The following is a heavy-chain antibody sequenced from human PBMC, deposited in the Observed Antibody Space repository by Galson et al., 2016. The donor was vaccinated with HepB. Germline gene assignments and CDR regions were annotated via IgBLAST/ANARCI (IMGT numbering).Heavy chain of an antibody. Sequence: SETLSLTCTVSGGSITSETSYWGWIRQSPGKGLEWIGSIYYDGSTYNNSSLKSRDTISVETSKNQFSLNLSSVTAADTAVYYCARRGRLGCFDYWGQGTLVTVSS. D-gene: IGHD4-17*01. CDR2: IYYDGST. J-gene: IGHJ4*02. CDR1: GGSITSETSY. V-gene: IGHV4-39*01. CDR3: ARRGRLGCFDY.